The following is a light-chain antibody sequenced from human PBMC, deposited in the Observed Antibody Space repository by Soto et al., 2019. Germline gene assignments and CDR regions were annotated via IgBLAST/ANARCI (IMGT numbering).Light chain of an antibody. V-gene: IGKV3-20*01. CDR1: QSITSRF. CDR2: DVS. CDR3: QQYGISPPFT. Sequence: EIVLTQSPGTLSLSAGDRATLSCRASQSITSRFFAWYQQKPGQAPRLLIYDVSTRATGIPDRFSGSGSGTDFTLTISRLEPEDFAVYYCQQYGISPPFTFGPGTKVEIK. J-gene: IGKJ3*01.